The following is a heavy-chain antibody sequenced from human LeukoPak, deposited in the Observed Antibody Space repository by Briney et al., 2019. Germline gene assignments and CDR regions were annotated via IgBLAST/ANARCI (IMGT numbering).Heavy chain of an antibody. CDR1: GFTFSTNW. V-gene: IGHV3-30*18. J-gene: IGHJ4*02. CDR2: ISYDGSNK. CDR3: AKDREAYGDYPED. D-gene: IGHD4-17*01. Sequence: GGSLRLSCAASGFTFSTNWMHWVRQAPGKGLEWVAVISYDGSNKYYADSVKGRFTISRDNSKNTLYLQMNSQRAEDTAVYYCAKDREAYGDYPEDWGQGTLVTVSS.